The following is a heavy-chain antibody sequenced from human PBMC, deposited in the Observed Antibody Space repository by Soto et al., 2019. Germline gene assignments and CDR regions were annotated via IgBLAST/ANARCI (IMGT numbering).Heavy chain of an antibody. V-gene: IGHV3-30-3*01. CDR2: ISYDGSNK. J-gene: IGHJ4*02. Sequence: QVQLVESGGGVVQPGRSLRLSCAASGFTFSSYAMHWVRQAPGKGLEWVAVISYDGSNKYYADSVKGRFTISRDNSKNTLFRKMTSRRGGDRAVYSGATLPPNPYGAQGPLVP. CDR1: GFTFSSYA. CDR3: ATLPPNPY.